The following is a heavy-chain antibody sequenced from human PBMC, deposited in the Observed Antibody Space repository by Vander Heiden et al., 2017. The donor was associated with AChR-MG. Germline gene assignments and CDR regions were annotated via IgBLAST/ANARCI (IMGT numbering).Heavy chain of an antibody. CDR1: GYTFTSYY. D-gene: IGHD3-10*01. CDR2: INPSGGST. J-gene: IGHJ4*02. Sequence: QVQLVQSGAEVKKPGASVKVSCKASGYTFTSYYMHWVRQAPGQGLGWMGIINPSGGSTSYAQKFQGRVTMTRDTSTSTVYMELSSLRSEDTAVYYCARVLGPSYYGSGSFDYWGQGTLVTVSS. V-gene: IGHV1-46*01. CDR3: ARVLGPSYYGSGSFDY.